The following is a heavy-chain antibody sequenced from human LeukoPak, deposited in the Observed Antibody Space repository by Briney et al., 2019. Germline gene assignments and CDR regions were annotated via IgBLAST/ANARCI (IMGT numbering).Heavy chain of an antibody. Sequence: ASVKVSCKASGYTFTSYGISWVRQAPGQGLEWMGWISAYNGNTNYAQKLHGRVTMTTDTSTSTAYMELRSLRSDDTAVYYCAREPDRYCSSTSCYNGRMDVWGKGTTVTVSS. V-gene: IGHV1-18*01. D-gene: IGHD2-2*02. CDR3: AREPDRYCSSTSCYNGRMDV. J-gene: IGHJ6*04. CDR1: GYTFTSYG. CDR2: ISAYNGNT.